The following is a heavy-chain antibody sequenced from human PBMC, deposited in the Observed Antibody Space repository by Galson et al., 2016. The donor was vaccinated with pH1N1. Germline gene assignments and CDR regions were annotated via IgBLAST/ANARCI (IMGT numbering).Heavy chain of an antibody. V-gene: IGHV1-8*01. CDR2: MDPHTGNT. Sequence: SVKVSCKASGYTFTSYHIYWVRQATGQGLEWMGWMDPHTGNTAYAQNFQGRLTMTRDTSLGTAYMELSSLRSEDTAVYYCVRGGCTTSTCYFYYQYYMDIWGKGTTVTVSS. CDR3: VRGGCTTSTCYFYYQYYMDI. CDR1: GYTFTSYH. J-gene: IGHJ6*03. D-gene: IGHD2/OR15-2a*01.